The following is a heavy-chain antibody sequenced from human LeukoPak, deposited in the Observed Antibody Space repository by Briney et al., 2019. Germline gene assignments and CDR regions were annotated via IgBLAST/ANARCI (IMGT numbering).Heavy chain of an antibody. Sequence: ASVKVSRKASGYTFTGYYMHWVRQAPGQGLEWMGRVNPNNGVPNYAQKFQGRVTMTRDTAISTAFMELSSLGSDDTAVYFCAREVGYSSSYYGRFDPWGQGTLVIVSS. D-gene: IGHD2-2*01. CDR2: VNPNNGVP. CDR1: GYTFTGYY. V-gene: IGHV1-2*06. J-gene: IGHJ5*02. CDR3: AREVGYSSSYYGRFDP.